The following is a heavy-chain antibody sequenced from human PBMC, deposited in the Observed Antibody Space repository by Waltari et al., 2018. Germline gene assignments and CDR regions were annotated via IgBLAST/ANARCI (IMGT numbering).Heavy chain of an antibody. Sequence: EVQLVESGGALVQPGRSLSLSCATSGFTYDDFVMHWVRQVPGKGLEWVAGITWNSGKVDYAGSVKGRFTISRDNAKNLLFLQMNSLRPEDTALYYCTKDLTHTNYEGFANWGLGTLVTVSS. D-gene: IGHD3-16*01. V-gene: IGHV3-9*01. CDR1: GFTYDDFV. CDR3: TKDLTHTNYEGFAN. J-gene: IGHJ4*02. CDR2: ITWNSGKV.